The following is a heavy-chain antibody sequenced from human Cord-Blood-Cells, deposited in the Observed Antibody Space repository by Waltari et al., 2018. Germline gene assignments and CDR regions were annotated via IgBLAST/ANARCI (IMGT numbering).Heavy chain of an antibody. V-gene: IGHV4-34*01. CDR2: INHSGST. Sequence: QVQLQQWGAGLLKPSETLSLTCAVYGGSFSGYYWSWLGQPPGKGLEWIGEINHSGSTNYNPSLKSRVTISVDTSKNQFSLKLSSVTAADTAVYYCARVDCSSTSCYKNWFDPWGQGTLVTVSS. CDR1: GGSFSGYY. CDR3: ARVDCSSTSCYKNWFDP. D-gene: IGHD2-2*02. J-gene: IGHJ5*02.